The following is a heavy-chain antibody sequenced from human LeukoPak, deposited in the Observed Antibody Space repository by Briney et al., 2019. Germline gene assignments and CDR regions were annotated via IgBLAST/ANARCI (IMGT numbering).Heavy chain of an antibody. CDR1: GGTFSSYA. CDR2: IIPIFGTA. CDR3: ASEGLEKVEMATIKPRGDAFDI. V-gene: IGHV1-69*13. D-gene: IGHD5-24*01. Sequence: ASVKVSCKASGGTFSSYAISWVRQAPGQGLEWMGGIIPIFGTANYAQKFQGRVTITADESTSTAYMELSSLRSEDTAVYYCASEGLEKVEMATIKPRGDAFDIWGQGTMVTVSS. J-gene: IGHJ3*02.